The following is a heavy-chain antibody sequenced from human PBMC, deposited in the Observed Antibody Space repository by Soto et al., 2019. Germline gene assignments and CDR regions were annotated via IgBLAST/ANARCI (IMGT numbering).Heavy chain of an antibody. V-gene: IGHV3-11*01. CDR1: GFTISDYY. Sequence: GGSLRLSCEASGFTISDYYMSWIGQAPGKGLEWVSYISSVGATRDYADSVKGRFTISMDNAKTTLNLHMNSLRAEDTAVYFCEKDQEGSVSDPPCYHYYGMDVWGQGTPVTVSS. CDR3: EKDQEGSVSDPPCYHYYGMDV. CDR2: ISSVGATR. D-gene: IGHD4-17*01. J-gene: IGHJ6*02.